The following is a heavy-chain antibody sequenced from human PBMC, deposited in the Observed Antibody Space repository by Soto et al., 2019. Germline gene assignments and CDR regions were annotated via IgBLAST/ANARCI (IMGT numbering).Heavy chain of an antibody. CDR3: AKDYDYGMDV. CDR1: GFPFSSYC. V-gene: IGHV3-30*18. J-gene: IGHJ6*02. CDR2: ISYDGSNK. Sequence: PGGSLRLSCAASGFPFSSYCMHLVRQAPGKGLECVSVISYDGSNKYYADSVKGRFTISRDNSKNTLYLQMNSLRTEDTAVYYCAKDYDYGMDVWGQGTTVTVSS.